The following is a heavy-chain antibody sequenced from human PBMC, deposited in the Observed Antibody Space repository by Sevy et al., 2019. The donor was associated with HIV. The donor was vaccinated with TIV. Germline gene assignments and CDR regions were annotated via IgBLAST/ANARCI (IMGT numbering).Heavy chain of an antibody. D-gene: IGHD3-10*01. V-gene: IGHV3-48*01. CDR2: INSRSSTI. J-gene: IGHJ4*02. CDR3: ATGPSFLGVKNVPVDY. Sequence: GGSLRLSCAASGFTFSSNSMNWVRQAPGKGLEWISYINSRSSTIHYADSVKGRFTISRDNDKNSLYLQMSSLRAEDTAMYYCATGPSFLGVKNVPVDYWGQGTLVTVSS. CDR1: GFTFSSNS.